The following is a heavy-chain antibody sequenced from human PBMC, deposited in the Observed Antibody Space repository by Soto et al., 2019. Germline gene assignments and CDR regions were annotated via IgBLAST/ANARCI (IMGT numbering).Heavy chain of an antibody. Sequence: PSETLSLNCTVSGGSISSSSYYWGWIRQPPGKGLEWIGSIYYSGSTYYNPSLKSRVTISVDTSKNQFSLKLSSVTAADTAVYYCAREYSYGSTPIDYWGQGTLVTVSS. CDR3: AREYSYGSTPIDY. CDR2: IYYSGST. D-gene: IGHD5-18*01. CDR1: GGSISSSSYY. J-gene: IGHJ4*02. V-gene: IGHV4-39*01.